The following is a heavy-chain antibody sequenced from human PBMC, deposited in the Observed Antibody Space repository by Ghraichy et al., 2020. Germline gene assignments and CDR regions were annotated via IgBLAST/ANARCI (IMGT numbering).Heavy chain of an antibody. CDR3: AKWTNYDILSGYYRGGDYFDH. CDR1: GFTFSNCA. D-gene: IGHD3-9*01. CDR2: IRDDASAQ. V-gene: IGHV3-30*02. Sequence: GSLNISCVATGFTFSNCAMHWVRQAPGKGLEWVAFIRDDASAQYYADSVKGRFTISRDNSNNTVYLQMNSLRAEDTAVYYCAKWTNYDILSGYYRGGDYFDHWGQGTLVTVSS. J-gene: IGHJ4*02.